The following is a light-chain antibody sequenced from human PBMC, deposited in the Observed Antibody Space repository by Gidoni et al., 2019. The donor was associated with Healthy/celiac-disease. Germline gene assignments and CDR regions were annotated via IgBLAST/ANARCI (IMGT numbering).Light chain of an antibody. CDR3: VLYMGSGIPNWV. CDR2: STN. Sequence: QTVVTQEPSFSVSPGGTVTLTCGLSSGSVSTSYYPSWYQQTPGQAPRTLIYSTNTRFSGVPDRFSGSILGNKAALTITGAQADDESDYYCVLYMGSGIPNWVFGGGTKLTVL. J-gene: IGLJ3*02. V-gene: IGLV8-61*01. CDR1: SGSVSTSYY.